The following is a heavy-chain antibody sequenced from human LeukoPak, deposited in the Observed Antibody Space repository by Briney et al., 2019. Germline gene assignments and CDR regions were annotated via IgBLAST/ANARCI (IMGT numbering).Heavy chain of an antibody. D-gene: IGHD3-22*01. CDR2: INAGNGNT. Sequence: ASVKVSCEASGYTFTSYAMHWVRQAPGERLEWMCWINAGNGNTKYSQEFRGRVPITRDTSASTAYLELSSLRPEDMAVYYCARDHYYDSSGYSYYFDYWGQGTLVTVSS. J-gene: IGHJ4*02. CDR3: ARDHYYDSSGYSYYFDY. V-gene: IGHV1-3*03. CDR1: GYTFTSYA.